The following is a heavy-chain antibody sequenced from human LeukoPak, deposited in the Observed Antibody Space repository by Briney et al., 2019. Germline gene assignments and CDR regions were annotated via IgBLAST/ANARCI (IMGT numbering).Heavy chain of an antibody. J-gene: IGHJ4*02. CDR1: GYSFTSYW. D-gene: IGHD1-7*01. CDR2: IYPGDSDT. CDR3: ARAHYNWNYAVDY. V-gene: IGHV5-51*01. Sequence: WESLKISCKGSGYSFTSYWIGWVRQMPGKGLAWMGIIYPGDSDTRYSPSFQGQVTISADKSISTAYLQWSSLKASDTAMYYCARAHYNWNYAVDYWGQGTLVTVSS.